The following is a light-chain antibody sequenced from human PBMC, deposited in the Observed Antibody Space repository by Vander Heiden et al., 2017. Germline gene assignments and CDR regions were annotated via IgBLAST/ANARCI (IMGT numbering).Light chain of an antibody. J-gene: IGKJ4*01. CDR2: DAS. CDR1: QSVSSY. Sequence: DIVLTQSPATLSLSPGERATLSCTASQSVSSYLAWYQQKPGQAPRLLIYDASNRATGIPARFSGSGSGTDFTLTISSLEPEDFAVYYCQQRSNWLTFGGGTKVEIK. V-gene: IGKV3-11*01. CDR3: QQRSNWLT.